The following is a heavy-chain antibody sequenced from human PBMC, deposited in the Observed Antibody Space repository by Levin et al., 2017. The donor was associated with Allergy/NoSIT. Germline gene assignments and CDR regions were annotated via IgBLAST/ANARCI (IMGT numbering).Heavy chain of an antibody. CDR1: GFSFSSYW. V-gene: IGHV3-74*03. J-gene: IGHJ3*02. CDR3: AREPPSAFDI. Sequence: GGSLRLSCAASGFSFSSYWMHWVRQAPGKGLVWVSRINVDGSSTTYADSVKGRFTISRDNAKNTVYLQMNSLRAEDTGVYYCAREPPSAFDIWGQGTMVTVSA. D-gene: IGHD2-2*01. CDR2: INVDGSST.